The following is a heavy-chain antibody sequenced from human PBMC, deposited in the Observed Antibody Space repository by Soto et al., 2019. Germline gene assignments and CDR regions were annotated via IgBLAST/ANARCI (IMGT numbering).Heavy chain of an antibody. D-gene: IGHD1-26*01. CDR2: IIPIFGTA. CDR3: AGDPVGATRGDDAFDI. Sequence: SVKVSCKASGGTFSSYAISWVRQAPGQGLEWMGGIIPIFGTANYAQKFQGRVTITADESTSTAYMELSSLRSEDTVVYYCAGDPVGATRGDDAFDIWGQGTMVTVSS. J-gene: IGHJ3*02. V-gene: IGHV1-69*13. CDR1: GGTFSSYA.